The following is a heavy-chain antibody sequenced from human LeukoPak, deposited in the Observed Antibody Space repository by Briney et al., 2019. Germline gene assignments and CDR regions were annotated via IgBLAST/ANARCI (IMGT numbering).Heavy chain of an antibody. D-gene: IGHD2-15*01. CDR2: INPNSGGT. CDR1: GYTFTGYY. J-gene: IGHJ4*02. V-gene: IGHV1-2*02. Sequence: ASVKVSCKASGYTFTGYYIHWVRQAPGQGLEWMGWINPNSGGTNYAQKFQGRVTMTRDTSISTAYMELSRLRSDDTAVYYCARDEGGYCSGGSCYYFDYWGQGTLVTVSS. CDR3: ARDEGGYCSGGSCYYFDY.